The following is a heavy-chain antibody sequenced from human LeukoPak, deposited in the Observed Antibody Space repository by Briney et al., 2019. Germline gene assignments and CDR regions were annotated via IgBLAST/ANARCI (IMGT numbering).Heavy chain of an antibody. J-gene: IGHJ6*03. CDR3: AKGSKEVIFTRDHHMDV. D-gene: IGHD3/OR15-3a*01. CDR2: IIPIFGTA. V-gene: IGHV1-69*13. Sequence: SVKVSCKASGGTFRSYAISWVRQAPGQGLEWMGGIIPIFGTANYAQKFQGRVTITADESTSTAYMELSSLRSEDTAVYYCAKGSKEVIFTRDHHMDVWGKGTTVTLSS. CDR1: GGTFRSYA.